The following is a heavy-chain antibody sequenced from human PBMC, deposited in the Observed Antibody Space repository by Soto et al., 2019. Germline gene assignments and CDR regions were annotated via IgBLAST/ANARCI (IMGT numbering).Heavy chain of an antibody. D-gene: IGHD3-16*02. CDR3: AKDRGIIVKAGDAFDV. J-gene: IGHJ3*01. CDR1: GFTLSMSA. V-gene: IGHV3-23*01. CDR2: ISDSGDRT. Sequence: PGGSLRLSCASSGFTLSMSAVNWVRQAPGKGLEWVSYISDSGDRTYYADSVKGRFTIYRDRSKNTVSLQMDSLRAEDTAVYYCAKDRGIIVKAGDAFDVWGQGTKVTVSS.